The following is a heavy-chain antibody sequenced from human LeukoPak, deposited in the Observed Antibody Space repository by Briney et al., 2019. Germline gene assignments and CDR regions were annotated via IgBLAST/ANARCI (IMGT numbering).Heavy chain of an antibody. V-gene: IGHV4-59*01. J-gene: IGHJ4*02. CDR1: GDSISNFY. D-gene: IGHD6-13*01. CDR3: ARGWGSSWYYFDY. Sequence: SETLSLTCTVSGDSISNFYWSWIRQAPGKGLEWIGYIYYSGDTYYNPSLESRVTISVDTSKNQFSPTVTSVTAADTAVYFCARGWGSSWYYFDYWGQGTLVTVSS. CDR2: IYYSGDT.